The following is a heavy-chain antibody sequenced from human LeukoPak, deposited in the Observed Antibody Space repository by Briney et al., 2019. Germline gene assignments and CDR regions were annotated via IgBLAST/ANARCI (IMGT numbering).Heavy chain of an antibody. D-gene: IGHD3-10*01. Sequence: SETLSLTCTVSSGSLSNYFWSWIRQPPGRGLEWIGYIFYSGTTNYNPSLKSRVTISVDTSKNQFSLKLSSVTAADTAVYYCAREVTGGDWFDPWGQGTLVTVSS. CDR2: IFYSGTT. CDR1: SGSLSNYF. CDR3: AREVTGGDWFDP. J-gene: IGHJ5*02. V-gene: IGHV4-59*01.